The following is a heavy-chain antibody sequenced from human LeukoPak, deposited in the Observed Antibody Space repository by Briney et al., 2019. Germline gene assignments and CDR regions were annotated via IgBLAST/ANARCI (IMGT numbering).Heavy chain of an antibody. V-gene: IGHV4-34*01. CDR2: INHSEST. J-gene: IGHJ2*01. CDR1: IGSFSGYY. Sequence: PSETLSLTCAVYIGSFSGYYWSWIRQSAGKGLEWIGEINHSESTNYNPSLKSRVTISVDTSKNQFSLKLTSVTAADTAVYYCARRYGRWLQPPTWYLDLWGRGTLVTVSS. D-gene: IGHD5-24*01. CDR3: ARRYGRWLQPPTWYLDL.